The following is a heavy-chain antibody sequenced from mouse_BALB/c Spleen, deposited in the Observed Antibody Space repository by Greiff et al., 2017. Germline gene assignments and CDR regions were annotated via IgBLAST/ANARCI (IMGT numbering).Heavy chain of an antibody. Sequence: EVQLVESGGGLVQPGGSLKLSCAASGFTFSSYGMSWVRQTPDKRLELVATINSNGGSTYYPDSVKGRFTISRDNAKNTLYLQMSSLKSEDTAMYDCARDGNYVDYWGQGTTLTVSS. CDR3: ARDGNYVDY. CDR1: GFTFSSYG. J-gene: IGHJ2*01. V-gene: IGHV5-6-3*01. D-gene: IGHD1-1*02. CDR2: INSNGGST.